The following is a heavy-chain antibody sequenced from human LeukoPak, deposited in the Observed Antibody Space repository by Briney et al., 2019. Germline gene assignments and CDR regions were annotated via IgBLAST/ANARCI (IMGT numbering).Heavy chain of an antibody. Sequence: GGSLRLSCVASGFTFSSYGMSWVRQAPGKGLVWVSRINSDGSSTSYADSVRGRFSISRDNAKNTLYLQMSSLRAEDTAVYYCARGLSGYASSLGYWGQGTLVTVSA. CDR1: GFTFSSYG. CDR2: INSDGSST. D-gene: IGHD6-6*01. CDR3: ARGLSGYASSLGY. J-gene: IGHJ4*02. V-gene: IGHV3-74*01.